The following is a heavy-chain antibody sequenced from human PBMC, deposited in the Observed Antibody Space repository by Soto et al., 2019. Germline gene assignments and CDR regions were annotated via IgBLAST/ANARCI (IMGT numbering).Heavy chain of an antibody. J-gene: IGHJ4*02. D-gene: IGHD3-22*01. V-gene: IGHV4-31*03. Sequence: SETLSLTCTVSGGSISSGGYYWSWIRQHPGKGLEWIGYIYYSGSTYYNPSLKSRVTISVDTSKNQFSLKLSSVTAADTAVYYCARVPYYYDSSGYQYYFDYWGQGTLVTVSS. CDR3: ARVPYYYDSSGYQYYFDY. CDR2: IYYSGST. CDR1: GGSISSGGYY.